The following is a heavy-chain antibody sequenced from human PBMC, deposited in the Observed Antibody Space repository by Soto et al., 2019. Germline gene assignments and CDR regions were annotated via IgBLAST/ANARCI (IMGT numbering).Heavy chain of an antibody. CDR1: GNTFSTNW. V-gene: IGHV5-51*01. CDR2: IYSGDSGT. Sequence: GESLKISCKGSGNTFSTNWIGWVRQKPGKGLEWMGIIYSGDSGTRYNPSFQGQVTMSVDKSISTAYLQWSSLKASDTAIYYCARQDCSGGSCLFDSWGQGTLVTVSS. D-gene: IGHD2-15*01. CDR3: ARQDCSGGSCLFDS. J-gene: IGHJ5*01.